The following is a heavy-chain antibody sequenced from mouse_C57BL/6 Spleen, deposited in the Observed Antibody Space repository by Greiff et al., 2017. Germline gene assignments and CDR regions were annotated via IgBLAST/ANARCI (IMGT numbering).Heavy chain of an antibody. Sequence: QVHVKQPGAELVRPGSSVKLSCKASGYTFTSYWMHWVKQRPIQGLEWIGNIDPSDSETHYNQKFKDKATLTVDKSSSTAYMQLSSLTSEDSAVYYWARLPPSYYGSSYAWFAYWGQGTLVTVSA. V-gene: IGHV1-52*01. J-gene: IGHJ3*01. CDR2: IDPSDSET. D-gene: IGHD1-1*01. CDR1: GYTFTSYW. CDR3: ARLPPSYYGSSYAWFAY.